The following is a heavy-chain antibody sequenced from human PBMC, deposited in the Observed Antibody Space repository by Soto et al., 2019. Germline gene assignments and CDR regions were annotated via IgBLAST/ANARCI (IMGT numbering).Heavy chain of an antibody. CDR3: AREVFGELSDNYYYSYMDV. Sequence: SETLSLTCTVSGGSISSGGYYWSWIRQHPGKGLEWIGYIYYSGSTYYNPSLKSRVTISVDTSKNQFSLKLSSVTAADTAVYYCAREVFGELSDNYYYSYMDVWGKGTTVTVSS. J-gene: IGHJ6*03. V-gene: IGHV4-31*03. D-gene: IGHD3-10*02. CDR2: IYYSGST. CDR1: GGSISSGGYY.